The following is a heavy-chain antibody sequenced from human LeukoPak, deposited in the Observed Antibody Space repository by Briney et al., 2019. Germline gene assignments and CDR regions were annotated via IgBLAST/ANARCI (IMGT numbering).Heavy chain of an antibody. J-gene: IGHJ4*02. CDR2: IYYSGST. D-gene: IGHD3-3*01. CDR1: GGSISSDGYY. CDR3: AGSRSGYYGDVDY. Sequence: SQTLSLTCTVSGGSISSDGYYWGWIRQHPGKGLEWIGHIYYSGSTYYNPSLKSRVTISVDTSKNQFSLKLTSVTAADTAVYYCAGSRSGYYGDVDYWGQGTLVTVSS. V-gene: IGHV4-31*03.